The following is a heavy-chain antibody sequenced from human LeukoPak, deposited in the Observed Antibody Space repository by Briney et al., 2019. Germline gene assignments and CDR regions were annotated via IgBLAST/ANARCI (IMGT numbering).Heavy chain of an antibody. CDR3: ARAMFHSSSWYGGDY. D-gene: IGHD6-13*01. Sequence: ASVKVSCKASGYAFTSYYMHWVRQAPGQGLEWMGIINPSGGSTSYAQKFQGRVTMTRDTSTSTVYMELSSLRSEDTAVYYCARAMFHSSSWYGGDYWGQGTLVTVSS. CDR2: INPSGGST. V-gene: IGHV1-46*01. CDR1: GYAFTSYY. J-gene: IGHJ4*02.